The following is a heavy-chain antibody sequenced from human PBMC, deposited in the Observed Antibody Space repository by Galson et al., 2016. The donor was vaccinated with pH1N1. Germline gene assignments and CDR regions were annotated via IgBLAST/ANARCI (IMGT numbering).Heavy chain of an antibody. J-gene: IGHJ4*02. Sequence: YADSIKGRFTISRDNSKNSLYLQMNSLRAEDTALYYCAKSSGYYGGYFDYWGQGTLVTVSS. CDR3: AKSSGYYGGYFDY. V-gene: IGHV3-43D*03. D-gene: IGHD6-19*01.